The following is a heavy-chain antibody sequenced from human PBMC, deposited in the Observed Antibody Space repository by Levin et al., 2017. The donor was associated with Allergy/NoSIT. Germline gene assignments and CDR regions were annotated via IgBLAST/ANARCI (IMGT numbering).Heavy chain of an antibody. D-gene: IGHD6-19*01. Sequence: PGGSLRLSCTVSGGSISTYYWSWIRQPPGKGLEWIGFIYYSGTTNYNPSLKSRVTISVDTSKNQFSLRLNSVTAADTAVYYCARDGRGYLNGWEYFHHWGQGTLVTVSS. CDR3: ARDGRGYLNGWEYFHH. CDR2: IYYSGTT. V-gene: IGHV4-59*01. CDR1: GGSISTYY. J-gene: IGHJ1*01.